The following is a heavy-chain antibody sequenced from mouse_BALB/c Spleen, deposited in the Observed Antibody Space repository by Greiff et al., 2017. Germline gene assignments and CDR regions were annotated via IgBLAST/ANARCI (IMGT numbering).Heavy chain of an antibody. CDR3: AREGGSSYWYFDV. J-gene: IGHJ1*01. CDR1: GFTFSDYY. Sequence: EVQRVESGGGLVKPGGSLKLSCAASGFTFSDYYMYWVRQTPEKRLEWVATISDGGSYTYYPDSVKVRFTISRDNAKNNLYLQMSSLKSEDTAMYYCAREGGSSYWYFDVWGAGTTVTVSS. V-gene: IGHV5-4*02. D-gene: IGHD1-1*01. CDR2: ISDGGSYT.